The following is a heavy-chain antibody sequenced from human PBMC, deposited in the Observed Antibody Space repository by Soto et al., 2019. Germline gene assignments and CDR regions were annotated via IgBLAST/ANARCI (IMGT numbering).Heavy chain of an antibody. V-gene: IGHV3-13*01. CDR2: IGTAGDT. Sequence: EVQLVESGGGLVQPGGSLRLSCAASGFTFSSYDMHWVRQATGKGLEWVSAIGTAGDTYYPGSGKGRFTISRENAKNSLYRPMNSLRAEDTAVYYCARDLSWSTHDYGMDVWGQGTTVTVSS. J-gene: IGHJ6*02. CDR1: GFTFSSYD. D-gene: IGHD6-13*01. CDR3: ARDLSWSTHDYGMDV.